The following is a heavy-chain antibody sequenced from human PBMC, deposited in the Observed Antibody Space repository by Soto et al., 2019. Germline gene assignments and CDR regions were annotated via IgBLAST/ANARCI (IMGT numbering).Heavy chain of an antibody. CDR1: GFTLSNYP. Sequence: EVQLLESGGGLIHPGGSLRLSCVASGFTLSNYPMSWVRQAPGKGLEWVSAGSSGSNTYYADSVKGRFTISRDNSKNTVYLQMNSLGVEDTAIYYCARHGERSFDYWGQGTLVTVSS. CDR3: ARHGERSFDY. CDR2: GSSGSNT. V-gene: IGHV3-23*01. J-gene: IGHJ4*02. D-gene: IGHD3-10*01.